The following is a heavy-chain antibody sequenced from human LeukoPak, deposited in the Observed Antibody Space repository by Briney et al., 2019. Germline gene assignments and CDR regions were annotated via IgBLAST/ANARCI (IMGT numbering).Heavy chain of an antibody. CDR1: GYTFTSYA. D-gene: IGHD7-27*01. CDR2: INTNTGNP. J-gene: IGHJ3*02. CDR3: ARVEMDLGNGAFDI. Sequence: ASVKVSCKASGYTFTSYAMNWVRQAPGQGLEWMGWINTNTGNPTYAQGFTGRFVFSLDTSVSTAYLQISSLKAEDTAVYYCARVEMDLGNGAFDIWGQGTMVTVSS. V-gene: IGHV7-4-1*02.